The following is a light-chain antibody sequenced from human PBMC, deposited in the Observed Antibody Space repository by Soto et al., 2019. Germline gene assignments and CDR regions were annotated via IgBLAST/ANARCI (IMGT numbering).Light chain of an antibody. J-gene: IGLJ3*02. CDR2: EVN. CDR1: SSDVGGYNF. Sequence: QSALTQPPSASGSPGQSVAISCTGTSSDVGGYNFVSWYQQHPGKAPRVLIYEVNKRPSGVPDRFSGSKSGNTASLTISGLQAEDEADYYCSSYSSGSTLGVFGTGTKLTVL. CDR3: SSYSSGSTLGV. V-gene: IGLV2-8*01.